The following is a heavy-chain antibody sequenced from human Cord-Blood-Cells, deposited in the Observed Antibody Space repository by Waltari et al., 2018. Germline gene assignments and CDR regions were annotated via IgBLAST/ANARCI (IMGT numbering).Heavy chain of an antibody. CDR2: IYYSGST. V-gene: IGHV4-59*01. Sequence: QVQLQESGPGLVKPSETLPLTCPVSGGSISSYYWSGIRQPPGKGLECIGYIYYSGSTNYNPALKSRVTISVDTSKNQFSLKLSSGTAADTAVYYCARGYSSSWYWFDPWGQGALVTVSS. D-gene: IGHD6-13*01. CDR1: GGSISSYY. CDR3: ARGYSSSWYWFDP. J-gene: IGHJ5*02.